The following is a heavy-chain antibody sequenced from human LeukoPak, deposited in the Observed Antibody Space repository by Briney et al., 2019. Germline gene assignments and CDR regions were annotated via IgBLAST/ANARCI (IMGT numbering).Heavy chain of an antibody. CDR2: ISSSGSTI. J-gene: IGHJ5*02. CDR3: ARGRISAAGTRFDP. CDR1: GFTFSSYA. V-gene: IGHV3-48*04. Sequence: GGSLRLSCAASGFTFSSYAMHWVRQAPGKGLEWVSYISSSGSTIYYADSVKGRFTISRDNAKNSLYLQMNSLRAEDTAMYYCARGRISAAGTRFDPWGQGTLVTVSS. D-gene: IGHD6-13*01.